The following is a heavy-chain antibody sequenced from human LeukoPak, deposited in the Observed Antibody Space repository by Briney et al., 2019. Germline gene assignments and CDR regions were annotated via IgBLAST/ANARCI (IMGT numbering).Heavy chain of an antibody. D-gene: IGHD3-22*01. CDR2: IKQDGSEK. Sequence: GGSLRLSCAASGFTFSSYWMSWVRQAPGKVLEWVANIKQDGSEKYYVDSVKGRFTISRDNAKNSLYLQMNSLRAEDTAVYYCARVLRPLNRPPRYSGYYQTFDYWGQGTLVTVSS. J-gene: IGHJ4*02. CDR3: ARVLRPLNRPPRYSGYYQTFDY. CDR1: GFTFSSYW. V-gene: IGHV3-7*01.